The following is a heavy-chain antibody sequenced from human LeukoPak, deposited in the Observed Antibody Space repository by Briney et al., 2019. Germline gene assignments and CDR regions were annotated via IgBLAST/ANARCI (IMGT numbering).Heavy chain of an antibody. Sequence: GGSLRLSCAASGFTFTSYSMNWVRQAPGKGLEWVSTISGDGGSTYYADSVKGRFTSSRDNSQNTLYLQVNSLRAEDTAVYYCAKGGKWDVTPFDYWGQGTLVTVSS. J-gene: IGHJ4*02. D-gene: IGHD1-26*01. V-gene: IGHV3-23*01. CDR1: GFTFTSYS. CDR3: AKGGKWDVTPFDY. CDR2: ISGDGGST.